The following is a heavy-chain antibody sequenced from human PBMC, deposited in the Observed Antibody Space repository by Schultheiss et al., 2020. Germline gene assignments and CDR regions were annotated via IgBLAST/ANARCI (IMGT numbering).Heavy chain of an antibody. V-gene: IGHV4-34*01. CDR1: GGSFSGYY. D-gene: IGHD3-22*01. J-gene: IGHJ4*02. CDR3: ASFTPYYYDSSGYPHY. Sequence: SETLSLTCAVYGGSFSGYYWSWIRQPPGKGLEWIGEINHSGSTNYNPSLKSRVTISVDTSKNQFSLKLSSVTAADTAVYYCASFTPYYYDSSGYPHYWGQGTLVTVSS. CDR2: INHSGST.